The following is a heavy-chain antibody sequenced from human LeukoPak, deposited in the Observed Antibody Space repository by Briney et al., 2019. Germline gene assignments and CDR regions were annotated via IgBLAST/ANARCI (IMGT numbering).Heavy chain of an antibody. CDR1: GYTLTDHY. CDR2: INPNSGGT. Sequence: ASVKVSCKASGYTLTDHYIHWVRQAPGQGLEWMGRINPNSGGTDYAQKFQGRVTMTRDTSTSTTYMELRRLTSDDTAVYYCARDRGSGNFDYWGQGTLVTVSS. V-gene: IGHV1-2*06. D-gene: IGHD3-10*01. CDR3: ARDRGSGNFDY. J-gene: IGHJ4*02.